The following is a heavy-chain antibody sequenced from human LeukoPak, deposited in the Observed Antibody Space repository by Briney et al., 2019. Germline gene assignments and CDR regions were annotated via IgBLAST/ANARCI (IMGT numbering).Heavy chain of an antibody. CDR3: ARKRAGLGYCSGGSCYSVYYYYGMDV. CDR2: ISAYNGNT. V-gene: IGHV1-18*01. CDR1: GYTFTSYG. Sequence: ASVKVSCKASGYTFTSYGISWVRQAPGQGLEWMGWISAYNGNTNYAQKLQGRVTMTRNTSISTAYMELSSLRSEDTAVYYCARKRAGLGYCSGGSCYSVYYYYGMDVWGQGTTVTVSS. J-gene: IGHJ6*02. D-gene: IGHD2-15*01.